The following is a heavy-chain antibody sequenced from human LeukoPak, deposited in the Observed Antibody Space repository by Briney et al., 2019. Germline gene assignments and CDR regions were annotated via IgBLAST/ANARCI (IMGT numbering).Heavy chain of an antibody. CDR2: ISGSGGST. CDR1: GFTFSSYG. D-gene: IGHD2-15*01. J-gene: IGHJ4*02. V-gene: IGHV3-23*01. CDR3: AKDRVVRVTTVVGDY. Sequence: PGGSLRLSCAASGFTFSSYGMSWVRQAPGKGLEWVSAISGSGGSTYYADSVKGRFTISRDNSKNTLYLQMNSLRAEDTAVYYCAKDRVVRVTTVVGDYWGQGTLVTVSS.